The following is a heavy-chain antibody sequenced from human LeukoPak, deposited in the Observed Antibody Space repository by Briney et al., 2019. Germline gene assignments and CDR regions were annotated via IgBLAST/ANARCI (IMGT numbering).Heavy chain of an antibody. CDR3: AKDIDYGGNPDAFDI. D-gene: IGHD4-23*01. V-gene: IGHV3-9*01. CDR1: GFTFDDYA. CDR2: ISWNSGSI. J-gene: IGHJ3*02. Sequence: GGSLRLSCAASGFTFDDYAMHWVRQAPGKGLEWVSGISWNSGSIGYADSVKGRFTISRDNAKNSLYLQMNSLRAEDTALYYCAKDIDYGGNPDAFDIWGQGTMVTVSS.